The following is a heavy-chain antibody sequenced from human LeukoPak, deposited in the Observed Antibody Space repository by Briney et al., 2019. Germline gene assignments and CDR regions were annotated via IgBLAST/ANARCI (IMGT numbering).Heavy chain of an antibody. CDR3: AKSSSSWSYYFNY. CDR1: GITLSNYG. J-gene: IGHJ4*02. D-gene: IGHD6-13*01. Sequence: GGSLRLSCAVSGITLSNYGMSWVRQAPGKGLEWVSSITITGSSPSYADSVKGRFTVSRDNSKNTLYLQMNSLRAEDTAVYFCAKSSSSWSYYFNYWGRGTLVTVSS. V-gene: IGHV3-23*01. CDR2: ITITGSSP.